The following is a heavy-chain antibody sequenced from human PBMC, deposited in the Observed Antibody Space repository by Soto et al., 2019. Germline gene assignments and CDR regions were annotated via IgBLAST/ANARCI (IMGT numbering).Heavy chain of an antibody. CDR1: GFSFSDSP. V-gene: IGHV3-73*01. Sequence: EVQLVESGGGLVQPGGSLKLSCAASGFSFSDSPIHWVRQASGKGLEWVGRITSKASSYATAYVASVKGRFTIPRDDSKNTAYLQMNSLKTEDTAVYYCTRGYCSSGSCLQFDYWGQGTLVTVSS. CDR2: ITSKASSYAT. D-gene: IGHD2-15*01. CDR3: TRGYCSSGSCLQFDY. J-gene: IGHJ4*02.